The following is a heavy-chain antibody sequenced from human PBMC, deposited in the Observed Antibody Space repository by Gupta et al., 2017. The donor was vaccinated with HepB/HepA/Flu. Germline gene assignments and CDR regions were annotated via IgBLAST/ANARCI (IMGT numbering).Heavy chain of an antibody. CDR2: KKEDGSVK. CDR3: ARYETGDAIDY. CDR1: AFPFSTYL. Sequence: EVQLVESGGGLVQPGGSLRLSCAASAFPFSTYLFTWVRQAPGKGLEWVANKKEDGSVKYYVDSVKGRFTIARDNAKNSLYLQMNSLTAEDTAVYYCARYETGDAIDYWGQGTLVTVSS. J-gene: IGHJ4*02. V-gene: IGHV3-7*01. D-gene: IGHD7-27*01.